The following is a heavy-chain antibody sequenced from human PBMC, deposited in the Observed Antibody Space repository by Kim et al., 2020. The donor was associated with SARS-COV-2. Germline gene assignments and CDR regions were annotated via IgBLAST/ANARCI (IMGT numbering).Heavy chain of an antibody. J-gene: IGHJ6*04. V-gene: IGHV1-8*01. CDR1: GYTFTSYD. D-gene: IGHD6-13*01. CDR2: MNPNSGNT. Sequence: ASVKVSCKASGYTFTSYDINWVRQATGQGLEWMGWMNPNSGNTGYAQKFQGRVTMTRNTSISTAYMELSSLRSEDTAVYYCARGSSRSPLAAALQIYYYYYGMDVWGKGTTVTVSS. CDR3: ARGSSRSPLAAALQIYYYYYGMDV.